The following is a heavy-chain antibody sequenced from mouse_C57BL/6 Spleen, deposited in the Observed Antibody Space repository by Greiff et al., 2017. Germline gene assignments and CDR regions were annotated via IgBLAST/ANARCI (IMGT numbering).Heavy chain of an antibody. CDR2: ISSGSSTI. D-gene: IGHD1-1*01. CDR3: ARHAYYYGSSWDFDY. Sequence: EVMLVESGGGLVKPGGSLKLSCAASGFTFSDYGMHWVRQAPEKGLEWVAYISSGSSTIYYADTVKGRFTISRDNAKNTLFLQMTSLRSEDTAMYYCARHAYYYGSSWDFDYWGQGTTLTVSS. CDR1: GFTFSDYG. J-gene: IGHJ2*01. V-gene: IGHV5-17*01.